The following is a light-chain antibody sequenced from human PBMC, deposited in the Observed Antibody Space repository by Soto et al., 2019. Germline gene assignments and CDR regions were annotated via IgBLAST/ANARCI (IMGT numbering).Light chain of an antibody. Sequence: QSALTQPASVSGAPGQSITISCSGTSSDVGAYNYVSWYQQHPGNAPKLMIYEVTNRPSGISGRFSGSKSGNTASQTISGVQPEDEADYYCSSYTRSSTWMFAGGTKLTVL. J-gene: IGLJ3*02. CDR1: SSDVGAYNY. CDR2: EVT. CDR3: SSYTRSSTWM. V-gene: IGLV2-14*01.